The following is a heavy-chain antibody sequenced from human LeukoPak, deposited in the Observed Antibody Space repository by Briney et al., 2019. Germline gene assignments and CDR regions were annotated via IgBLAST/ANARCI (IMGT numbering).Heavy chain of an antibody. CDR2: ISYDGSNK. Sequence: PGRSLRLSCAASGFTFSSYGMHWVRQAPGKGLEWVAVISYDGSNKYYVDSVKGRFTISRDNSKNTLYLQMNSLRAEDTAVYYCAKVGVAAAGPSDYYYYGMDVWGQGTTVTVSS. J-gene: IGHJ6*02. CDR1: GFTFSSYG. V-gene: IGHV3-30*18. CDR3: AKVGVAAAGPSDYYYYGMDV. D-gene: IGHD6-13*01.